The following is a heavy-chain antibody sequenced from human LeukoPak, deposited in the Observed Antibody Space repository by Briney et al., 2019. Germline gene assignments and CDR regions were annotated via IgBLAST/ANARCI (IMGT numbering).Heavy chain of an antibody. J-gene: IGHJ4*02. D-gene: IGHD6-6*01. CDR2: IFYTGST. V-gene: IGHV4-59*01. CDR3: TRTYSSSSIDY. Sequence: SETLSLTCTVSGGSISTYYWSWIRQPPGKGLEWLGYIFYTGSTNYNPSLKSRVTMSIDTSKNQFSLQLSSVTAADTAVYYCTRTYSSSSIDYWGQGALVTVSS. CDR1: GGSISTYY.